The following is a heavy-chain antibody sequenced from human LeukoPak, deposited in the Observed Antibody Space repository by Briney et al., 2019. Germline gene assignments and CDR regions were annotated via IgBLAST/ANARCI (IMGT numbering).Heavy chain of an antibody. V-gene: IGHV1-2*02. J-gene: IGHJ4*02. CDR1: GYTFTGYY. Sequence: ASVKVSCKASGYTFTGYYMHWVGQAPGQGLEWMGWINPNSGGTYYAQKFQGRVTMTSDTSISTAYMELSRLRSDNTAVYYCARDLYGGTSATFDYWGQGTLVTVSS. D-gene: IGHD4-23*01. CDR2: INPNSGGT. CDR3: ARDLYGGTSATFDY.